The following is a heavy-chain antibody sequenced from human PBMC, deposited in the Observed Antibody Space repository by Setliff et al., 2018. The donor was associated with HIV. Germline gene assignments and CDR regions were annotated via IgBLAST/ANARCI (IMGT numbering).Heavy chain of an antibody. J-gene: IGHJ4*02. CDR1: GGSISSGGYH. CDR3: GRLSETAMASFDS. Sequence: SETLSLTCTVSGGSISSGGYHWSWIRQPPGKGLEWIGYIYKSGTTNYSPSLKSRVTISAGPSKNQFSLKLTSVTAADTAVYYCGRLSETAMASFDSWGQGILVTVSS. V-gene: IGHV4-61*08. D-gene: IGHD2-21*02. CDR2: IYKSGTT.